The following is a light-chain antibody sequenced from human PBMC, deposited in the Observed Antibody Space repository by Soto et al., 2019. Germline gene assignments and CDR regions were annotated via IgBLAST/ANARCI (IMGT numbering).Light chain of an antibody. CDR3: QQYNDFQYT. Sequence: DIQMTQSPSTLSASGGDGVTITCRASQSIGSWLAWYQQKPGKAPKLLIYKATNLQSGVPSRFRGSGSGTDFSLTISSLQPVDSATYFCQQYNDFQYTFGPGTKLEI. CDR1: QSIGSW. V-gene: IGKV1-5*03. CDR2: KAT. J-gene: IGKJ2*01.